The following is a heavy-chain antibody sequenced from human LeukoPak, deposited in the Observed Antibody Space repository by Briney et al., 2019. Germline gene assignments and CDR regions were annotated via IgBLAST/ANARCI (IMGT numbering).Heavy chain of an antibody. Sequence: SVKVSCKASGYTFTSYDINWVRQATGQGLEWMGWMNPNSGNTGYAQKFQGRVTMTRDTSTSTVYMELSSLRSEDTAVYYCARVSGYCSGGSCYGLPSHGMDVWGQGTTVTVSS. CDR3: ARVSGYCSGGSCYGLPSHGMDV. CDR2: MNPNSGNT. CDR1: GYTFTSYD. J-gene: IGHJ6*02. V-gene: IGHV1-8*01. D-gene: IGHD2-15*01.